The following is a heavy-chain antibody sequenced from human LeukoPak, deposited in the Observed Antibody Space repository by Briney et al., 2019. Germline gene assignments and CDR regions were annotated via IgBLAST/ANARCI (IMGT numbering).Heavy chain of an antibody. Sequence: PSETLSLTCSVSGGSINNHYWSWIRQPPGRGLEWIGYIYYSGSSNYNPSLKSRVTMSVDASENQFSLKLSSVTAADTALYYCARRPRGWYAFDIWGLGTMVTVSS. CDR1: GGSINNHY. CDR3: ARRPRGWYAFDI. D-gene: IGHD2-15*01. V-gene: IGHV4-59*08. J-gene: IGHJ3*02. CDR2: IYYSGSS.